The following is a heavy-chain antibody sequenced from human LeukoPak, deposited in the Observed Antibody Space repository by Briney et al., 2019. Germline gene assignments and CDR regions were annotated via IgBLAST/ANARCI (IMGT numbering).Heavy chain of an antibody. CDR2: INSDGSGT. CDR3: ARTRSSGNSDY. J-gene: IGHJ4*02. V-gene: IGHV3-74*01. D-gene: IGHD3-10*01. CDR1: GFTLSSSW. Sequence: GGSLRLSCAASGFTLSSSWMHWVRQVPGKGLLWVSRINSDGSGTSYADSVKGRFTISRDNSKNTLYLQMNSRRADDTAVYYCARTRSSGNSDYWGQGIMVTVSS.